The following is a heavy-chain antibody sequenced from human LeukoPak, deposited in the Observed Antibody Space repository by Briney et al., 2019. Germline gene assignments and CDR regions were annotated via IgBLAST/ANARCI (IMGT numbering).Heavy chain of an antibody. J-gene: IGHJ6*02. Sequence: ASVKVSCKASGGTFSSYAISWVRQAPGQGLEWMGGIIPIFGTANYAQKFQGRVTITADESTSTAYMELSSLRSEDTAVYYCATDILDCSGGSCYADLYYYGMDVWGQGTTVTVSS. D-gene: IGHD2-15*01. CDR3: ATDILDCSGGSCYADLYYYGMDV. CDR1: GGTFSSYA. V-gene: IGHV1-69*13. CDR2: IIPIFGTA.